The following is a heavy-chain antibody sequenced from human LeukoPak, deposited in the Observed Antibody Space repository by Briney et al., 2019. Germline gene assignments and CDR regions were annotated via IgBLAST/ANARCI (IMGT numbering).Heavy chain of an antibody. CDR3: ACMVRGQYFDY. V-gene: IGHV1-2*02. D-gene: IGHD3-10*01. Sequence: ASVKVSCKASGYTFTDYYMHWVRQAPGQGLEWMGWINPNSGGTNYQGRVTITRDTSITTAYMELNRLRSDDTAVYYCACMVRGQYFDYWGQGTLVTVSS. CDR2: INPNSGGT. J-gene: IGHJ4*02. CDR1: GYTFTDYY.